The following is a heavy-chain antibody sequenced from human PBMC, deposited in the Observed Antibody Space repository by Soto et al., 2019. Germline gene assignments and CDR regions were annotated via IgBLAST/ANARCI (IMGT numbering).Heavy chain of an antibody. CDR3: ARDRIVVVPAAISRYYYYGMDV. Sequence: GGSLRLSCAASGFTFSSYWMSWVRQAPGKGLEWAANIKQDGSEKYYVDSVKGRFTISRDNAKNSLYLQMNSLRAEDTAVYYCARDRIVVVPAAISRYYYYGMDVWGQGTTVTVSS. CDR1: GFTFSSYW. J-gene: IGHJ6*02. D-gene: IGHD2-2*01. V-gene: IGHV3-7*01. CDR2: IKQDGSEK.